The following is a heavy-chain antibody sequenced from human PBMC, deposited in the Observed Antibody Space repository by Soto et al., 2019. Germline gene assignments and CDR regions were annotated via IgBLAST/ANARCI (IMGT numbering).Heavy chain of an antibody. Sequence: QVQLQESGPGLVKPSETLSLTCTVSGGSISSYYWSWIRQPPGKGLEWIGYIYYSGSTNYNPSLKSPVTISVDTSKNQFSLKLSSVTAADTAVYYCARRYGSFFDIWGQGTMVTVSS. D-gene: IGHD3-10*01. V-gene: IGHV4-59*08. J-gene: IGHJ3*02. CDR3: ARRYGSFFDI. CDR1: GGSISSYY. CDR2: IYYSGST.